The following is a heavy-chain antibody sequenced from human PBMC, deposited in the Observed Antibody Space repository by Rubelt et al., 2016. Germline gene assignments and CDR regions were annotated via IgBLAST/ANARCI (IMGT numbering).Heavy chain of an antibody. J-gene: IGHJ4*02. V-gene: IGHV3-21*01. D-gene: IGHD3-10*01. Sequence: SVRGRFTISRDNAKNALYLQMNSLRAEDTAVYYCARDRIGYDPYGCWGQGTLVTVSS. CDR3: ARDRIGYDPYGC.